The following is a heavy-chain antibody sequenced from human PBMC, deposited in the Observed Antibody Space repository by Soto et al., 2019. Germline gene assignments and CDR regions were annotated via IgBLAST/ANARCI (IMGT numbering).Heavy chain of an antibody. CDR1: GFTFYSYA. J-gene: IGHJ6*02. V-gene: IGHV3-23*01. D-gene: IGHD4-17*01. Sequence: EVHLLESGGGLVQPGGSLRLSCAASGFTFYSYAMTWVRQAPGKALEWVSTISGSGDSTYYADSVKGRFSISRDNYKNPASLQMNSLRAENTAVYFCARVWERTVTTRNYFYGIDVWGRGTTVTVSS. CDR3: ARVWERTVTTRNYFYGIDV. CDR2: ISGSGDST.